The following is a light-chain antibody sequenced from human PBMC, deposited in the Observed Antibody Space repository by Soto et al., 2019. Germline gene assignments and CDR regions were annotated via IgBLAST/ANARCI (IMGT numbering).Light chain of an antibody. CDR2: AAS. J-gene: IGKJ5*01. CDR3: QQSYTTASIT. V-gene: IGKV1-39*01. CDR1: QSISRN. Sequence: EIQMTQSPSSLSASVGDRVTITCRASQSISRNLNWYQHKPGKGPKLLIYAASSLQNGVPSRFSGGGSGTEFTLSISGLQPDDFGTYYCQQSYTTASITFGQGTRLEIK.